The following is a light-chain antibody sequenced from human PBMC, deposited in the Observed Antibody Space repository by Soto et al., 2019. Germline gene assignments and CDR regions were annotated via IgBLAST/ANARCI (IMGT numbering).Light chain of an antibody. J-gene: IGKJ1*01. CDR3: MQGTHWPWT. V-gene: IGKV2-30*01. Sequence: DVVMTQSPLSLPVTLGQPASISCRSSQSPLYSDGNTYLSWFHQRPGQSPRRLIYKASNRDSGVPDRFSGSGSGTDVTLKISRVEAEDVGVYYCMQGTHWPWTFGQGTKVEIK. CDR1: QSPLYSDGNTY. CDR2: KAS.